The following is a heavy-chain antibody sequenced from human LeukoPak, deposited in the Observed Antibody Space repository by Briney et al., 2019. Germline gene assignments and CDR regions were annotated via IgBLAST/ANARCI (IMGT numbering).Heavy chain of an antibody. CDR2: ISSSSSYI. V-gene: IGHV3-21*01. CDR3: ARESRGKY. Sequence: PGGSLRLSCAASGFNFSNYAMSWVRQAPGKGLEWVSSISSSSSYIYYADSVKGRFTISRDNAKNTLYLQMNSLRAEDTAVYYCARESRGKYWGQGTLVTVSS. CDR1: GFNFSNYA. D-gene: IGHD3-10*01. J-gene: IGHJ4*02.